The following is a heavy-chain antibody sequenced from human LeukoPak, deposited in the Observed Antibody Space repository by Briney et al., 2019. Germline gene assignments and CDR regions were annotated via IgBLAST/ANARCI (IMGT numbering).Heavy chain of an antibody. CDR1: GASIITTNYY. CDR2: ISYSGNA. J-gene: IGHJ4*02. D-gene: IGHD4-11*01. Sequence: SETLSLTCTVSGASIITTNYYWGWMRQPPGKGLEWIGSISYSGNAYYNPSLRSRLSISMDASKNQFSLKVRSVTAADTAVYYCARNLGQTWGTVTTDLWYFDHWGQGTLVPVSS. CDR3: ARNLGQTWGTVTTDLWYFDH. V-gene: IGHV4-39*01.